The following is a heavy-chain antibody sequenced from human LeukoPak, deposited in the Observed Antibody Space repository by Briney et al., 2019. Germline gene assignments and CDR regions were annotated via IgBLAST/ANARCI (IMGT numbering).Heavy chain of an antibody. Sequence: GGSLRLSCAASGFTFTTYWMGWVRQAPGKGLEWVSGISGRDSTTYYADSVKGRFTISRENSKNTLYLQMNSLRAEDTAVYYCATSGGSYWSWGQGTLVTVSS. CDR3: ATSGGSYWS. V-gene: IGHV3-23*01. J-gene: IGHJ5*02. CDR1: GFTFTTYW. CDR2: ISGRDSTT. D-gene: IGHD1-26*01.